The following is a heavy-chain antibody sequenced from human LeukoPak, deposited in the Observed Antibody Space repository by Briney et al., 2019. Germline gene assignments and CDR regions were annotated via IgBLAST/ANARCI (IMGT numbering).Heavy chain of an antibody. CDR3: ARQGIVVADSFDP. Sequence: GESLRISCKGSGYSFTNYWISWVRQMPGKTLEWIGRVDPTDSYTNYSPSFQGHVAISVDKSISTAYLQWSSLKASDTAMYYCARQGIVVADSFDPWGQGTLVTVSS. CDR1: GYSFTNYW. D-gene: IGHD6-19*01. V-gene: IGHV5-10-1*01. J-gene: IGHJ5*02. CDR2: VDPTDSYT.